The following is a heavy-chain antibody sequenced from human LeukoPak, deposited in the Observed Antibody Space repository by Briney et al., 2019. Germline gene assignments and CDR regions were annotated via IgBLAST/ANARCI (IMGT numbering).Heavy chain of an antibody. CDR3: AREAGGYSSSGFFDH. J-gene: IGHJ4*02. CDR1: GGSFSGYY. D-gene: IGHD6-6*01. CDR2: INHSGST. Sequence: SETLSLTCAVYGGSFSGYYWSWIRQPPGKGLEWIGEINHSGSTNYNPSLKSRVTISVDTSKNQFSLKLSSVTAADTAVYYCAREAGGYSSSGFFDHWGQGTLVTVSS. V-gene: IGHV4-34*01.